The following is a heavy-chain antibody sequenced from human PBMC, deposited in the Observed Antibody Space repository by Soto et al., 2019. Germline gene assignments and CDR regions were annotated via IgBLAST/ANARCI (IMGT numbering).Heavy chain of an antibody. J-gene: IGHJ6*02. Sequence: QVQLVQSGAEVKKPGSSVKVSCKASGGTFSSYAISWVRQAPGQGLEWMGGIIPIFGTANYAQKFQVRVTITADESTSTAYMELSSLRSEDTAVYYCAGPGDYYYYYGMDVWGQGTTVTVSS. CDR1: GGTFSSYA. CDR2: IIPIFGTA. CDR3: AGPGDYYYYYGMDV. V-gene: IGHV1-69*12.